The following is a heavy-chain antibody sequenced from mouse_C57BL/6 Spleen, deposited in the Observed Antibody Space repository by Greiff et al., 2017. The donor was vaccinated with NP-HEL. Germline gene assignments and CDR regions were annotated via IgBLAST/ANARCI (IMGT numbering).Heavy chain of an antibody. CDR1: GFSLTSYA. Sequence: VKLMESGPGLVAPSQSLSITCTVSGFSLTSYAISWVRQPPGKGLEWLGVIWTGGGTNYNSALKSRLSISKDNSKSQVFLKMNSLQTDDTARYYCARSITTVVAIYWYFDVWGTGTTVTVSS. CDR2: IWTGGGT. J-gene: IGHJ1*03. D-gene: IGHD1-1*01. CDR3: ARSITTVVAIYWYFDV. V-gene: IGHV2-9-1*01.